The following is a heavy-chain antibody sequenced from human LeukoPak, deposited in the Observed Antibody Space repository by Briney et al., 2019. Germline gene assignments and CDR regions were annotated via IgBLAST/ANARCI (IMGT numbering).Heavy chain of an antibody. D-gene: IGHD3-22*01. V-gene: IGHV3-23*01. CDR3: ASTTLDYYDSSGYYYFDY. Sequence: GGSLRLSCAASGFTFSSYAMSWVRQAPGKGLEWVSAISASGGSTYYADSVKGRFTISRDNSKNSLYLQMNSLRAEDTAVYYCASTTLDYYDSSGYYYFDYWGQGTLVTVSS. J-gene: IGHJ4*02. CDR2: ISASGGST. CDR1: GFTFSSYA.